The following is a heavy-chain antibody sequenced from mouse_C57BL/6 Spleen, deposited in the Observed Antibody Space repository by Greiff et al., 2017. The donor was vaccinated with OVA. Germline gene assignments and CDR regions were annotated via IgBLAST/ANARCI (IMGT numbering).Heavy chain of an antibody. CDR2: IDPNSGGT. Sequence: VQLDQGGAELVKPGASVKLSCKASLPPFTSYRMHWVKQRPGRGLEWIGRIDPNSGGTKYNEKFKSKATLTVDKPSSTAYMQLSSLTSEDSAVYYCARCPLFITTVVAFDYWGQGTTLTVSS. V-gene: IGHV1-72*01. J-gene: IGHJ2*01. CDR3: ARCPLFITTVVAFDY. CDR1: LPPFTSYR. D-gene: IGHD1-1*01.